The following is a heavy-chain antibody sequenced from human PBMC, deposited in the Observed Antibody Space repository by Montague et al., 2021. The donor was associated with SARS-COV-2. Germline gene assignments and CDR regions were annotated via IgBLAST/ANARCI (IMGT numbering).Heavy chain of an antibody. CDR3: ARVDSSGPVEY. J-gene: IGHJ4*02. Sequence: SETLSLTCTVPGGSLNNYFWSWIRQPPGKGLEWVGYISDSGSTKYNPSLQSRVTISVDTARNQFSLKLLSVTAADTAFYYCARVDSSGPVEYWGQGILVSVSS. CDR2: ISDSGST. D-gene: IGHD3-22*01. CDR1: GGSLNNYF. V-gene: IGHV4-59*08.